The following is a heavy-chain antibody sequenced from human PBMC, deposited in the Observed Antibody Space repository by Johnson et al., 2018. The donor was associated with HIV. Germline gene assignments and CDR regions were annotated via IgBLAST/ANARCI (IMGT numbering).Heavy chain of an antibody. CDR2: IKQDGSEK. Sequence: EKLVESGGGVVQPGRSLRLSCAASGFTFSSYWMSWVRQAPGKGLEWVANIKQDGSEKYYVDSVKGRFTISRDNAKNSLYLQMNSLRAEDTAVYYCARAFPPRGYDFRGRSYAFDIWGQGTMVTVSS. D-gene: IGHD5-12*01. J-gene: IGHJ3*02. CDR3: ARAFPPRGYDFRGRSYAFDI. CDR1: GFTFSSYW. V-gene: IGHV3-7*01.